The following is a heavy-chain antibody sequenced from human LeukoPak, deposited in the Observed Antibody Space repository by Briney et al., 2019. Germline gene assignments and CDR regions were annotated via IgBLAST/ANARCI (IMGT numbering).Heavy chain of an antibody. CDR2: ISYDGSNK. J-gene: IGHJ4*02. V-gene: IGHV3-30-3*01. CDR1: GFTFSSYA. CDR3: ARALYGSGWVDY. D-gene: IGHD6-19*01. Sequence: GGSLRLSCAASGFTFSSYAMHWVCQAPGKGLEWVAVISYDGSNKYYADSVKGRFTISRDNSKNTLYLQMNSLRAEDTAVYYCARALYGSGWVDYWGQGTLVTVSS.